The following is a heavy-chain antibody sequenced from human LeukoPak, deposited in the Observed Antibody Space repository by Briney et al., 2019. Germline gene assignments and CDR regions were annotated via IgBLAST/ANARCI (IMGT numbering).Heavy chain of an antibody. J-gene: IGHJ5*02. V-gene: IGHV3-48*01. CDR2: ISSSSSTI. CDR1: GFTFSSYS. Sequence: GGSLRLSCAASGFTFSSYSMNWVRQAPGKGLEWVSYISSSSSTIYYADSVKGRLTISRDNAKNTLYLQMNSLRAEDTAVYYCAKNWVASSWFNWFDPWGQGTLVTVSS. D-gene: IGHD6-13*01. CDR3: AKNWVASSWFNWFDP.